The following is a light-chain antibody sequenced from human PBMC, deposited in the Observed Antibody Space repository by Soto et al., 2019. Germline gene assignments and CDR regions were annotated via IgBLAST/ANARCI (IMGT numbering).Light chain of an antibody. V-gene: IGLV1-40*01. CDR1: SSNIGAGYD. CDR2: VNT. CDR3: QAYDNSLSGSL. Sequence: QSVLTQPPSVSGAPGQTVTISCTGSSSNIGAGYDVHWYQHLPGTAPKLLIYVNTNRQSGVPDRFSGSKSGTSASLAITGLQAEDEADYYCQAYDNSLSGSLFGGGTKLTVL. J-gene: IGLJ2*01.